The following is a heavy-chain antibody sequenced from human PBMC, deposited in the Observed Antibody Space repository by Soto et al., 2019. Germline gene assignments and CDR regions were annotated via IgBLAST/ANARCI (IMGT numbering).Heavy chain of an antibody. CDR1: GGTFSSYA. D-gene: IGHD3-22*01. CDR3: ATAYYYYDSSGPYPNYGMDV. V-gene: IGHV1-69*05. Sequence: SVKVSCKASGGTFSSYAISWVRQAPGQGLEWMGGIIPIFGTANYAQKFQGRVTMTRNTSISTAYMELSSLRSEDTAVYYCATAYYYYDSSGPYPNYGMDVWGQGTTVTVSS. CDR2: IIPIFGTA. J-gene: IGHJ6*02.